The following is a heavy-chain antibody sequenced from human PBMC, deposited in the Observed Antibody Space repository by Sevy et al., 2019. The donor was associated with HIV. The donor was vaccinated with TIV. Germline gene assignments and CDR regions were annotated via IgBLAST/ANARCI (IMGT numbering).Heavy chain of an antibody. CDR2: ISWNSGSI. D-gene: IGHD5-18*01. J-gene: IGHJ4*02. CDR3: AKAREMDTAMVTFDY. Sequence: GGSLRLSCAASGFTFDDYAMHWVRQAPGKGLEWVSGISWNSGSIGYAHSVKGRFTISRDNAKNSLYLQMNSLRAEDTALYYCAKAREMDTAMVTFDYWGQGTLVTVSS. V-gene: IGHV3-9*01. CDR1: GFTFDDYA.